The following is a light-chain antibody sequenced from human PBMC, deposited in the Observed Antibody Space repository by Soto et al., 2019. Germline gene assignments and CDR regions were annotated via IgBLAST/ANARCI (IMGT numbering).Light chain of an antibody. Sequence: EIVLTQSPATLSLSPGERATLSCRASQSVSSYLAWYQQKPGQAPRLLIYDAANWATGIPARFSGSGSGTDFPLAISSLAPQDLAVYYCQQRSNWPPYTFGQGTKLEIK. CDR1: QSVSSY. CDR2: DAA. V-gene: IGKV3-11*01. CDR3: QQRSNWPPYT. J-gene: IGKJ2*01.